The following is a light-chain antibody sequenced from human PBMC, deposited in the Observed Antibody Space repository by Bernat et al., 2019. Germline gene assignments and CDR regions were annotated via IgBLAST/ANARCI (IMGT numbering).Light chain of an antibody. CDR3: NSVSTPPTPVV. J-gene: IGLJ2*01. V-gene: IGLV2-14*03. Sequence: QSALTQPASVSGSPGQSVTISCTGTRSDVGAYNYVSWYQQLPGKAPKLMIYDVSNRPSGVSNRFSGSKSGNTASLTISGLQAEDKADYFCNSVSTPPTPVVFGGGTRRTVL. CDR2: DVS. CDR1: RSDVGAYNY.